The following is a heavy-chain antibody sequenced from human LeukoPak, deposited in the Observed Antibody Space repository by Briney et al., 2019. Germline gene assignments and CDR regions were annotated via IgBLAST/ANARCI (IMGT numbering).Heavy chain of an antibody. CDR2: INPRGTST. CDR1: GYTFTRHY. Sequence: GASVKVSCKASGYTFTRHYMHWVRQAPGQGLEWMGVINPRGTSTIYAEKFQGRIILTRDMSSTTDYMELSSLKSDDTAVYYCARDNSMDERGWWFDPWGQGTRVTVSS. CDR3: ARDNSMDERGWWFDP. J-gene: IGHJ5*02. D-gene: IGHD4-23*01. V-gene: IGHV1-46*01.